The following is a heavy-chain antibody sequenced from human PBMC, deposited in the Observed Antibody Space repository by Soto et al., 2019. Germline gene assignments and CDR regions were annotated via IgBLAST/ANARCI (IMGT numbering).Heavy chain of an antibody. CDR1: GGTFSSYA. CDR2: IIPIFGTA. CDR3: ASDGHGIQPVA. D-gene: IGHD5-18*01. J-gene: IGHJ1*01. Sequence: ASVKVSCKASGGTFSSYAISWVRQAPGQGLEWMGGIIPIFGTANYAQKFQGRVTITADESTSTAYMELSSLRSEDTAVYYCASDGHGIQPVAWGQGTLVTVSS. V-gene: IGHV1-69*13.